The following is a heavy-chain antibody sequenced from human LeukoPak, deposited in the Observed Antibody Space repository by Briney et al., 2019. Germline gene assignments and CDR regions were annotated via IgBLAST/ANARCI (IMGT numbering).Heavy chain of an antibody. CDR2: CDLEDGET. CDR3: ATAAYTGSYWRGYYYYAMDV. D-gene: IGHD3-10*01. V-gene: IGHV1-24*01. CDR1: GYTLTELS. Sequence: SSGKVSFKVSGYTLTELSMHWLRQAPGKGLGWMGGCDLEDGETIYAQKFQRRFTMTEDTTTDTAYMDLRRLRSENTAVYYCATAAYTGSYWRGYYYYAMDVWGQGTTVTVSS. J-gene: IGHJ6*02.